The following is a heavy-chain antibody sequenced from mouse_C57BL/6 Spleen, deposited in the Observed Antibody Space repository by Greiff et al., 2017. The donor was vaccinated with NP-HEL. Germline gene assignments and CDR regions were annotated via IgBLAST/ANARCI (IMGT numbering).Heavy chain of an antibody. V-gene: IGHV1-52*01. Sequence: VQLQQPGAELVRPGSSVKLSCKASGYTFTSYWMHWVKQRPIQGLEWIGNIDPSDSETHYNQKFKDKATLTVDKSSSTAYMQLSSLTSEDSAVYYCARWDPAQAFIDYWGQGTTRTVSS. J-gene: IGHJ2*01. CDR2: IDPSDSET. CDR1: GYTFTSYW. CDR3: ARWDPAQAFIDY. D-gene: IGHD3-2*02.